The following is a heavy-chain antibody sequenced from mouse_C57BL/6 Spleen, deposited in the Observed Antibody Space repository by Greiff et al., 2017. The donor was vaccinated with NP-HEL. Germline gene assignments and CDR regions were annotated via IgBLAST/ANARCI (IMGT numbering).Heavy chain of an antibody. J-gene: IGHJ2*01. Sequence: EVQRVESGGGLVKPGGSLKLSCAASGFTFSDYGMHWVRQAPEKGLEWVAYISSGSSTIYYADTVKGRFTISRDNAKNTLFLQMTSLRSEDTAMYYCARPEDYGSSFFDYWGQGTTLTVSS. CDR3: ARPEDYGSSFFDY. V-gene: IGHV5-17*01. D-gene: IGHD1-1*01. CDR2: ISSGSSTI. CDR1: GFTFSDYG.